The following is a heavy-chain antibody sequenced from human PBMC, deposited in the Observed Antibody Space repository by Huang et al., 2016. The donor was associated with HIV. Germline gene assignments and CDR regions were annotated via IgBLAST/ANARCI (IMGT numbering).Heavy chain of an antibody. CDR3: AKTYYYDGGGYDAFDV. D-gene: IGHD3-22*01. J-gene: IGHJ3*01. CDR2: ISNDGRNK. Sequence: QLQLVQSGGGVVQPGRSLRLSCVASGFTFSDYGIHWVRQPPGEGLELVAVISNDGRNKYYAGSVKGRFTIFRDNSKSTLYLQMNSLRAEDTAVYYCAKTYYYDGGGYDAFDVWGQGTMVTVSS. CDR1: GFTFSDYG. V-gene: IGHV3-30*18.